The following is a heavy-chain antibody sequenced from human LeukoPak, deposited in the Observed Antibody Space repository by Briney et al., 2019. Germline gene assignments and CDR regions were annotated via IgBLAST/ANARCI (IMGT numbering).Heavy chain of an antibody. J-gene: IGHJ6*03. CDR2: INPNSGGT. CDR1: GYTFTGYY. CDR3: ARGALAVAGTSYYYYYMDG. Sequence: ASVKVSCKASGYTFTGYYMHWVRQAPGQGLEWMGRINPNSGGTNYAQKFQGRVTMTRDTSISTAYKELSRLRSDDTAVYYCARGALAVAGTSYYYYYMDGWGKGTTVTVSS. D-gene: IGHD6-19*01. V-gene: IGHV1-2*06.